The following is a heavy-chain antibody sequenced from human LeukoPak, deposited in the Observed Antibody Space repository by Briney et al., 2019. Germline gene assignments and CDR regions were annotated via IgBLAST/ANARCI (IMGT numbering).Heavy chain of an antibody. V-gene: IGHV3-30-3*01. CDR1: GFTFSSDA. CDR3: ARDRGIVVVVAPDY. D-gene: IGHD2-15*01. CDR2: ISYDGNEK. Sequence: GGSLRLSCVASGFTFSSDAMHWVRQTPGKGLEWVAVISYDGNEKYQVDSVKGRFTISRDNAKNTLYLQMNSLRAEDTAVYYCARDRGIVVVVAPDYWGQGTLVTVSS. J-gene: IGHJ4*02.